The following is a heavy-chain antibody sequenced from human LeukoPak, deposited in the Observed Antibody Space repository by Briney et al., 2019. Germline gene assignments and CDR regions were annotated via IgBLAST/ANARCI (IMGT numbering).Heavy chain of an antibody. J-gene: IGHJ4*02. CDR2: ISRSSSYI. Sequence: PGGSLRLSCAASGFTFSSCSMNWVRQAPGKGLEWFSSISRSSSYIYYADSVKGRFTISRHNAKNSLYLQMNSLRDEDTAVSYCAREDTHNFDYWGQGTLVTVSS. V-gene: IGHV3-21*01. D-gene: IGHD5-18*01. CDR3: AREDTHNFDY. CDR1: GFTFSSCS.